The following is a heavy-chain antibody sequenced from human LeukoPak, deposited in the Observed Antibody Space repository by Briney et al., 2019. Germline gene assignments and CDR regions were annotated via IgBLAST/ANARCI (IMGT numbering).Heavy chain of an antibody. Sequence: GGSLRLSCAASGFSFAGHAMHWVRQAPGKGLEWVAFISFDGSEKNQAESVKGRFTISRDNSKNTLYLQMNSLRAEDTAVYYCARELLPAVTEGWFDPWGQGTLVTVSS. D-gene: IGHD2-2*01. V-gene: IGHV3-30-3*01. CDR3: ARELLPAVTEGWFDP. CDR1: GFSFAGHA. CDR2: ISFDGSEK. J-gene: IGHJ5*02.